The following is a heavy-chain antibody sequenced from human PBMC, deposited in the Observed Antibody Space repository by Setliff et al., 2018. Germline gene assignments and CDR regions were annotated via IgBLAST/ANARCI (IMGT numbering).Heavy chain of an antibody. V-gene: IGHV1-46*01. D-gene: IGHD1-26*01. CDR3: ATLSYGGSYYFDY. CDR1: GYTFTSYY. J-gene: IGHJ4*02. CDR2: INPSGGST. Sequence: ASVKVSCQASGYTFTSYYMHWVRQAPGQGLEWMGIINPSGGSTSYAQKFQGRVTITRDTSTSTVYMELSSLRSEDTAVYYCATLSYGGSYYFDYWGQGTLVTVSS.